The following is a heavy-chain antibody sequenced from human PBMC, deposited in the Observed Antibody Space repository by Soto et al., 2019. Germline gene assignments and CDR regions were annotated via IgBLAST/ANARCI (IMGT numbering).Heavy chain of an antibody. CDR2: INHSGST. Sequence: TLSLTCAVYGRSFSGYYWSWIRQPPGKGLEWIGEINHSGSTNYNPSLKSRVTISVDTSKNQFSLKLSSVTAADTAVYYCANARSGRDYWGQGTLVTVSS. CDR3: ANARSGRDY. D-gene: IGHD6-6*01. CDR1: GRSFSGYY. J-gene: IGHJ4*02. V-gene: IGHV4-34*01.